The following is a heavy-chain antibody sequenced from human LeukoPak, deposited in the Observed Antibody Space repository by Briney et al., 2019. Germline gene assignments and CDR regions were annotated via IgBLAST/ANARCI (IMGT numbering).Heavy chain of an antibody. V-gene: IGHV3-7*01. J-gene: IGHJ4*02. CDR3: ARIDWGQFEY. Sequence: GGSLRLSCAASGFTFSSYWMSWVRQAPGKGLEWVANINQDGSEKYYVDSVKGRFTFSRDNAKNSLYLQMNSLRAEDTAIYYCARIDWGQFEYWGQGSLVTVSS. D-gene: IGHD2-21*01. CDR1: GFTFSSYW. CDR2: INQDGSEK.